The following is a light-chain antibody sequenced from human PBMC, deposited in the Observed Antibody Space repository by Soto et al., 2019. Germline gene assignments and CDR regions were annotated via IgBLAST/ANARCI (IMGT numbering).Light chain of an antibody. J-gene: IGKJ4*01. CDR3: QQRYSWPLT. V-gene: IGKV3-11*01. Sequence: EIVLTQSPATLSLSPGERATLSCRASQSIDSQLAWYQQKPGRAPRLLICDASNRATGIPARFSARGSGTDFTLTISSLEPEDFAVYYCQQRYSWPLTFGGGTKVEIK. CDR2: DAS. CDR1: QSIDSQ.